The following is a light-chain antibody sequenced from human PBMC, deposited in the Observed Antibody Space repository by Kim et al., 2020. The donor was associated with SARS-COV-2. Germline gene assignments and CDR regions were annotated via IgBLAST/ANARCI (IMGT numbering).Light chain of an antibody. J-gene: IGLJ2*01. CDR3: NSRDSSGNFVV. CDR2: GKN. V-gene: IGLV3-19*01. CDR1: SLRSYY. Sequence: AMGQTIRIKCQRRSLRSYYENWYQQKPGQAPVLVIYGKNNRPSGIPDRFSGSSSGNTASLTITGAQAEDEADYYCNSRDSSGNFVVFGGGTQLTVL.